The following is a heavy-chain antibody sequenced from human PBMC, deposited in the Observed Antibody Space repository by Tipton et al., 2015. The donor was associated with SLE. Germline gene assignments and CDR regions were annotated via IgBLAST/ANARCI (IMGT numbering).Heavy chain of an antibody. CDR3: ARDQPPID. D-gene: IGHD1-26*01. Sequence: TLSLTCSVSGGSFNGYFWSWIRQPPGKELQWLGYTHYTGSTHYSPSLESRVTISVDASKNQFSLMLSSVTAADTAVYYCARDQPPIDWGQGTLVTVSS. V-gene: IGHV4-59*01. CDR2: THYTGST. CDR1: GGSFNGYF. J-gene: IGHJ4*02.